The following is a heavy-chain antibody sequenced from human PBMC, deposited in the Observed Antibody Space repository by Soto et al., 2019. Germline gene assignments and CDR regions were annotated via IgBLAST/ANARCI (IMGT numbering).Heavy chain of an antibody. V-gene: IGHV6-1*01. CDR3: ARDPVAAAQHNYYYYGMDV. J-gene: IGHJ6*02. CDR1: GDSVSSNSAA. D-gene: IGHD6-13*01. Sequence: SQTLSLTCAISGDSVSSNSAAWNWIRQSPSRGLEWLGRTYYRSKWYNDYAVSVKSRITINPDTSKNQFSLQLNSVTPEDTAVYYCARDPVAAAQHNYYYYGMDVWGQGTTVTVSS. CDR2: TYYRSKWYN.